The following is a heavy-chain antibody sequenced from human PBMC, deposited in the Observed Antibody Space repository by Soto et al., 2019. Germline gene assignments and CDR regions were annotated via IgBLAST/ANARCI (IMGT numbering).Heavy chain of an antibody. Sequence: EVQLLESGGGLVQPGGSLRLSCAASGFTFSSYAMGWVRQAPGKGLEWVSAISGSGGSTYYADSVKGRFTISRDNSKNTLYLQMNSLRAEDTAVYYCANGGYLTNYYGMDVWGQGTTVTVSS. V-gene: IGHV3-23*01. D-gene: IGHD1-26*01. CDR3: ANGGYLTNYYGMDV. J-gene: IGHJ6*02. CDR1: GFTFSSYA. CDR2: ISGSGGST.